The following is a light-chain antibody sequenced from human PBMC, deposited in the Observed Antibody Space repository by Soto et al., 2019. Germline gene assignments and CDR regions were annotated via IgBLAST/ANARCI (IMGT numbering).Light chain of an antibody. CDR3: SSYTSISTCV. CDR2: EVS. J-gene: IGLJ1*01. V-gene: IGLV2-18*02. CDR1: SSDVGSYNR. Sequence: QSVLTQPPSVSGSPGQSVTISCTGTSSDVGSYNRVSWYQQPPGTAPKLMIYEVSNRPSGVPDRFSGSKSGNTASLTISGLLAEGEADYYCSSYTSISTCVFGAGTKVTVL.